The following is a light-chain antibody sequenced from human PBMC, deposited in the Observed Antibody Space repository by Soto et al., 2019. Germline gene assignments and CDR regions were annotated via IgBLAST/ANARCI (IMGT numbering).Light chain of an antibody. Sequence: QSVLTQPPSASGTPGQRVTISCSGSSSNIGSNTVNWYQQLPGTAPKLLIYSNNQRPSGVPDRFSGSKSGTSASLAISGLQSVDEADYYCAAWDGSLNGYVFGTGTKVTVL. CDR3: AAWDGSLNGYV. CDR1: SSNIGSNT. CDR2: SNN. V-gene: IGLV1-44*01. J-gene: IGLJ1*01.